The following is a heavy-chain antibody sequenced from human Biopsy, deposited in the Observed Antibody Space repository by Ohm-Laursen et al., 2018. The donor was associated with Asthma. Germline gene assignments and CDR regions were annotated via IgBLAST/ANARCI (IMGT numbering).Heavy chain of an antibody. D-gene: IGHD6-13*01. CDR2: ITFDGSTQ. CDR1: GRHFGSYN. CDR3: LRDTLGYYFDI. J-gene: IGHJ4*02. Sequence: RSLRLSCTASGRHFGSYNMHWARQAPGKDLEWVAVITFDGSTQHYGDSVKGRFTISRDNSKNMLFLQMNSLRAEDTAVYYCLRDTLGYYFDIWGQGTQVTVSS. V-gene: IGHV3-30-3*01.